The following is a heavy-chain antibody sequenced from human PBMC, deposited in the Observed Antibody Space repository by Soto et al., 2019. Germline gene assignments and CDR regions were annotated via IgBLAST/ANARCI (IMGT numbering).Heavy chain of an antibody. V-gene: IGHV1-18*01. CDR1: GYTFTSYG. D-gene: IGHD1-26*01. CDR3: ARVLYSGSYLYYYYGMDV. J-gene: IGHJ6*02. Sequence: ASVKVSCKASGYTFTSYGISWVRQAPGQGLEWMGWISAYNGNTNYAQKLQGRVTMTTDTSTSTAYMELRSLRSDDTAVYYCARVLYSGSYLYYYYGMDVWGQGTTVTV. CDR2: ISAYNGNT.